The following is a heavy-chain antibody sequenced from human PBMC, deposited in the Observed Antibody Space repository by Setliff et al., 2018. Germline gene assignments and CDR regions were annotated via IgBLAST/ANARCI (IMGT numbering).Heavy chain of an antibody. CDR1: GGSISSGSYY. Sequence: SETLSLTCTVSGGSISSGSYYWSWIRQPAGKGLEWIGRIYTSGSTNYNPSLKSRVTISVDTSKNQFSLKLSSVTATDTAVYYCARDLGHGGDSDYWGQGILVTVSS. D-gene: IGHD2-21*02. V-gene: IGHV4-61*02. CDR2: IYTSGST. CDR3: ARDLGHGGDSDY. J-gene: IGHJ4*02.